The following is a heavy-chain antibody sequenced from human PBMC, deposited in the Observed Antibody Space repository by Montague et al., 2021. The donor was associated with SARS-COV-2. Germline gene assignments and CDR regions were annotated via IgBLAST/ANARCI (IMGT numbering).Heavy chain of an antibody. CDR2: IYSSGGT. D-gene: IGHD3-9*01. J-gene: IGHJ4*02. CDR3: ARRTDILTGYYDC. V-gene: IGHV4-59*01. Sequence: SETLSLTCAVSGGSISHYYWSWIRQPPGKGLEWIGYIYSSGGTNYNPPLKSRVTLSLDAAKNHFSLRLSSVTAADTAVYYCARRTDILTGYYDCWGQGTLVTVSS. CDR1: GGSISHYY.